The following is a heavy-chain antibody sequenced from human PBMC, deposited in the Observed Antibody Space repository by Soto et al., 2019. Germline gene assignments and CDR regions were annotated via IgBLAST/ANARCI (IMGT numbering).Heavy chain of an antibody. J-gene: IGHJ6*02. Sequence: GGSLRLSCAASGFTFSSYAMSWVRQAPGKGLEWVSAISGSGGSTYYADSVKGRFTISRDNSKNTLYLQMNSLRAEDTAVYYCAKASIVVVPAAMFVGDYYYYGMDVWGQGTTVTVS. CDR3: AKASIVVVPAAMFVGDYYYYGMDV. CDR1: GFTFSSYA. D-gene: IGHD2-2*01. CDR2: ISGSGGST. V-gene: IGHV3-23*01.